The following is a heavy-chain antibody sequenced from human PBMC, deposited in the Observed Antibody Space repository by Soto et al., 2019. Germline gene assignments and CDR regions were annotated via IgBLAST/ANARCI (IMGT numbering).Heavy chain of an antibody. Sequence: SETLSLTCTVSGGSFSPNYWSWIRQPPGKGLEWVGYIYYDGTARHNPSLKSRVTISVDTSKNQFSLKLSSVTAADTAVYYCARQRNWFDPWGQGTLLNVSS. CDR2: IYYDGTA. CDR3: ARQRNWFDP. V-gene: IGHV4-59*08. J-gene: IGHJ5*02. CDR1: GGSFSPNY.